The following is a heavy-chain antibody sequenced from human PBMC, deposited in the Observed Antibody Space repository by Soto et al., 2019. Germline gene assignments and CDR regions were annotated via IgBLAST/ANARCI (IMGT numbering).Heavy chain of an antibody. J-gene: IGHJ3*02. CDR2: IWYDGSNK. Sequence: GGSLRLSCAASGFTFSSYGMHWVRQAPGKGLEWVAVIWYDGSNKYYADSVKGRFTISRDNSKNTLYLQMNSLRAEDTAVYYCARDLITHDAFDIRGQGTMVTVSS. D-gene: IGHD1-20*01. CDR3: ARDLITHDAFDI. CDR1: GFTFSSYG. V-gene: IGHV3-33*01.